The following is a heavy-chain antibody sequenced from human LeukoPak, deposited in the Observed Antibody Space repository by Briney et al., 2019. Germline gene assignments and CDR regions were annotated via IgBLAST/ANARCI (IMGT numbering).Heavy chain of an antibody. CDR2: ISSSGSTI. CDR1: GFTFSDYY. D-gene: IGHD3-9*01. J-gene: IGHJ4*02. Sequence: GGSLRLSCAASGFTFSDYYMSWIRQAPGKGLEWVSYISSSGSTIYYADSVKGRFTISRDNAKNSLYLQMNSLRAEDTAVYYCAGEAGRYYDILTGYYKMGADYWGQGTLVTVSS. V-gene: IGHV3-11*01. CDR3: AGEAGRYYDILTGYYKMGADY.